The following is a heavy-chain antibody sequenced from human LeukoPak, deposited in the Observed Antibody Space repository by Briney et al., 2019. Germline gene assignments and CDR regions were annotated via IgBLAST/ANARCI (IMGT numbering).Heavy chain of an antibody. CDR1: GFTFSDYY. CDR2: ISGSGGST. Sequence: GGSLRLSCAASGFTFSDYYMSWLRQAPGKGLEWVSAISGSGGSTYYADSVKGRFTISRDNSKNTLYLQMNSLRAEDTAVYYCARDITMIVVADAFDIWGRGTMVTVSS. J-gene: IGHJ3*02. D-gene: IGHD3-22*01. V-gene: IGHV3-23*01. CDR3: ARDITMIVVADAFDI.